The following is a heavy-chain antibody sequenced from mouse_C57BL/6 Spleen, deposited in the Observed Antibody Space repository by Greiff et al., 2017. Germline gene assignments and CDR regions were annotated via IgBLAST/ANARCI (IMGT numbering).Heavy chain of an antibody. J-gene: IGHJ4*01. V-gene: IGHV1-82*01. CDR3: ARSLDSSGYEAMDY. D-gene: IGHD3-2*02. Sequence: VQLQESGPELVKPGASVKISCKASGYAFSSSWMNWVKQRPGKGLEWIGRIYPGDGDTNYNGKFKGKATLTADKSSSTAYMQLSSLTSEDSAVYFCARSLDSSGYEAMDYWGQGTSVTVSS. CDR2: IYPGDGDT. CDR1: GYAFSSSW.